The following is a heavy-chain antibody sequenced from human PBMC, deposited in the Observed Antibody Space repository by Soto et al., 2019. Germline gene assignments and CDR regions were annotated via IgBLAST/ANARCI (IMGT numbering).Heavy chain of an antibody. V-gene: IGHV4-39*01. CDR1: GASITSTTYF. CDR2: IYSSGKT. J-gene: IGHJ4*02. CDR3: AKNLPRTCRFEY. Sequence: SETLSLTCTLAGASITSTTYFWAWIRQPPGRRLEWVGSIYSSGKTHYNPSLKNLVTISVDRSKNKFSLHMTSVTAPDTAVYYCAKNLPRTCRFEYWGQGALVTVSS.